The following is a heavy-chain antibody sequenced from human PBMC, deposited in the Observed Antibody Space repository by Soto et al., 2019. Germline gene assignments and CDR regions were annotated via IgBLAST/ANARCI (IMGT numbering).Heavy chain of an antibody. V-gene: IGHV3-48*03. J-gene: IGHJ4*02. Sequence: EVQLVESGGGLVQPGGSLRLSCAASGFTFSSYEMNWVRQAPGKGLEWVSYISSSGSTIYYADSVKGRFTISRDNAKNSLDLQMNSLSAEDTAVYYCARNYGDYDSYYFDYWGQGTLVTVSS. CDR2: ISSSGSTI. CDR3: ARNYGDYDSYYFDY. D-gene: IGHD4-17*01. CDR1: GFTFSSYE.